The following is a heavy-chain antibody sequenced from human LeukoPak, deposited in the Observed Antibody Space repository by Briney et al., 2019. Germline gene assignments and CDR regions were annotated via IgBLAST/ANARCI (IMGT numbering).Heavy chain of an antibody. V-gene: IGHV5-51*01. CDR1: GHSSTSYW. CDR3: ARQYYFDS. Sequence: GESLKIFCKGSGHSSTSYWIGWVRQMPGKGLEWMGIIYPGDSDTICSPSFQGQVTISADKSISTAYLQWSSLEASDTAMYYCARQYYFDSWGQGTLVTVSS. CDR2: IYPGDSDT. J-gene: IGHJ4*02.